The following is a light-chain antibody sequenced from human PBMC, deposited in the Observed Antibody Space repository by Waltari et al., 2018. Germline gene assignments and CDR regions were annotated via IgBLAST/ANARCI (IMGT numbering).Light chain of an antibody. J-gene: IGLJ2*01. V-gene: IGLV4-69*01. CDR1: SGHSSYT. CDR3: QAWDSVTHVV. CDR2: VNSDGSH. Sequence: QLVVTQSPSASASLGASVKLTCSLSSGHSSYTIAWHQKQPEKGPRYVMKVNSDGSHDKGDGIPARVSGCSSGAERYLTIASLQSEDEADYYCQAWDSVTHVVFGGGTKLTVL.